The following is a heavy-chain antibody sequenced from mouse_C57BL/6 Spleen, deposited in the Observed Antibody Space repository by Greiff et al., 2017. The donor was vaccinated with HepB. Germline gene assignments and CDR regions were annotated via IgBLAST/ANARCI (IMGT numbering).Heavy chain of an antibody. CDR3: ARPEPAQAFAY. CDR2: ISSGGRYT. D-gene: IGHD3-2*02. Sequence: EVHLVESGGDLVKPGGSLKLSCAASGFTFSSYGMSWVRQTPDKRLEWVATISSGGRYTYYPDSVTGRFTISRDNAKNTLYLQMSSLTSDDTAMYSCARPEPAQAFAYWGQGTLVTVSA. CDR1: GFTFSSYG. V-gene: IGHV5-6*01. J-gene: IGHJ3*01.